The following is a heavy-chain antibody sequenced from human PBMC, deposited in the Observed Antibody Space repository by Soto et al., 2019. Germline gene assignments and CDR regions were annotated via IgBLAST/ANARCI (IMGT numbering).Heavy chain of an antibody. V-gene: IGHV3-21*06. Sequence: EVQLVESGGGLVKPGGSLRLSCAASGFTFSSYSMNWVRQAPGKGLEWFSSISSSSSYIYYADPVKGRFTISRDNAKNSLYLQMNSLRAEDTAVYYCARDCYFDWLFRAGYYYGMDVWGQGTTVTVSS. J-gene: IGHJ6*02. CDR3: ARDCYFDWLFRAGYYYGMDV. D-gene: IGHD3-9*01. CDR1: GFTFSSYS. CDR2: ISSSSSYI.